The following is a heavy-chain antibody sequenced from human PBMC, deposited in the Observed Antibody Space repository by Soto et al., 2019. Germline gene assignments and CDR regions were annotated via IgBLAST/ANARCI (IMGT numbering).Heavy chain of an antibody. CDR2: SHHSGST. V-gene: IGHV4-39*01. CDR1: GGSTRTSSYS. D-gene: IGHD3-10*01. CDR3: ARLRGSGHPAFFDY. J-gene: IGHJ4*02. Sequence: SETLSLTCTVSGGSTRTSSYSWGWVRQPPGKGLEWIGTSHHSGSTYYNPSLNIGATISVDTFRNEVSLTVNSVTAADTAIYFCARLRGSGHPAFFDYWGQGTLVTSPQ.